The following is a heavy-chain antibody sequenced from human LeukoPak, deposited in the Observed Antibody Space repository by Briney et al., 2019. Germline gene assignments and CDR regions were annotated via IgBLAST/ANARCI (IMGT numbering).Heavy chain of an antibody. V-gene: IGHV3-30*04. CDR2: ISYDGSNK. J-gene: IGHJ4*02. CDR1: GFTFSSYA. D-gene: IGHD3-10*01. CDR3: ARDLTMVRGGPD. Sequence: GGSLRLSCAASGFTFSSYAMHWVRQAPGKGLEWVAVISYDGSNKYYADSVKGRITISRDNSKNTLYLQMNSLRAEDTAVYYCARDLTMVRGGPDWGQGTLVTVSS.